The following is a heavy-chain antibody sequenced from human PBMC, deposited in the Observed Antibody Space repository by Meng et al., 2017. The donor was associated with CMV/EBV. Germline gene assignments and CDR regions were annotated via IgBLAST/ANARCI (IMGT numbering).Heavy chain of an antibody. V-gene: IGHV4-34*01. CDR3: ARGRSSREAARGYWYFDL. CDR1: GGSFSGYY. D-gene: IGHD6-6*01. Sequence: GSLRLSFAVYGGSFSGYYWSWIRQPPGKGLEWIGEINHSGSTNYNPSLKSRVTISVDTSKNQFSLKLSSVTAADTAVYYCARGRSSREAARGYWYFDLWGRGTLVTVSS. CDR2: INHSGST. J-gene: IGHJ2*01.